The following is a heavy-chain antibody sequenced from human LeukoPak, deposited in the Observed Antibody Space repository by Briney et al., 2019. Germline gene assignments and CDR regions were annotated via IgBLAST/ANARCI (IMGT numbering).Heavy chain of an antibody. V-gene: IGHV6-1*01. CDR1: GDSVSSNSAA. CDR3: ARVPRITRVRGVIIPYFDY. J-gene: IGHJ4*02. Sequence: SQTLSLTCAISGDSVSSNSAAWNWIRQSPSRGLEWLGRTYYRSKWYNDYAVSVKSRITINPGTSKNQFSLQLNSVTPEDAAVYYCARVPRITRVRGVIIPYFDYWGQGTLVTVSS. D-gene: IGHD3-10*01. CDR2: TYYRSKWYN.